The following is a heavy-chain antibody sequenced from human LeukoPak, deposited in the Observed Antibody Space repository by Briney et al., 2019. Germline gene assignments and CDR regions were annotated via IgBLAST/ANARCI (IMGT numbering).Heavy chain of an antibody. CDR1: GFTFSSYS. J-gene: IGHJ5*02. D-gene: IGHD3-22*01. CDR2: ISSSSSTI. Sequence: GGSLRLSCAASGFTFSSYSMNWVRQAPGKGLEWVSYISSSSSTIYYADSVKGRFTISRDNAKNSPYLQMNSLRAEDTAVYYCARDLSPLTYYYDSSGYPWGQGTLVTVSS. V-gene: IGHV3-48*01. CDR3: ARDLSPLTYYYDSSGYP.